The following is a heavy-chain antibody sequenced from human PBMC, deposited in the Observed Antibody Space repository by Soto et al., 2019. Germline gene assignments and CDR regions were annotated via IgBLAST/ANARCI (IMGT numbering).Heavy chain of an antibody. CDR1: RCTFSSYA. CDR3: ATRHYGDSDY. V-gene: IGHV1-69*06. Sequence: SVQVSCQASRCTFSSYAISWVRQAPGQGLEWMGGIIPIFGTANYAQKFQGRVTITPDKSTSTGYMELSSLRSDDTAVYYCATRHYGDSDYWGQGTLVTVSS. CDR2: IIPIFGTA. D-gene: IGHD4-17*01. J-gene: IGHJ4*02.